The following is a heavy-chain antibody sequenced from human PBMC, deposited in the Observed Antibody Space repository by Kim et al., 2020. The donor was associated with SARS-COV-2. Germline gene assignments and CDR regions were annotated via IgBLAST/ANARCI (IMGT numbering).Heavy chain of an antibody. J-gene: IGHJ4*02. V-gene: IGHV3-30*04. D-gene: IGHD3-9*01. CDR3: ARGGGGYDILTGEVGHY. Sequence: GGSLRLSCVASGFTFSSYAMHWVRQAPGKGLEWVAVISYDGSNKYYADSVKGRFTISRDNSKNTLYLQMNSLRAEDTAVYYCARGGGGYDILTGEVGHYWGQGTLVTVSS. CDR1: GFTFSSYA. CDR2: ISYDGSNK.